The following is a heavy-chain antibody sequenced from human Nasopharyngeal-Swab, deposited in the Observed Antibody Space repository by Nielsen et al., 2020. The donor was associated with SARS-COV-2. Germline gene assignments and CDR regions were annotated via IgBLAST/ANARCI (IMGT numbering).Heavy chain of an antibody. Sequence: SLKISCAASGFTFDDYAMHWVRQAPGKGLEWVSGISWNSGSIGYADSVKGRFTISRDNAKNSLYLQMNSLRAEDTALYYCAKGPGLLWFGELPHDYWGQGTLVTVSS. D-gene: IGHD3-10*01. CDR3: AKGPGLLWFGELPHDY. CDR2: ISWNSGSI. J-gene: IGHJ4*02. CDR1: GFTFDDYA. V-gene: IGHV3-9*01.